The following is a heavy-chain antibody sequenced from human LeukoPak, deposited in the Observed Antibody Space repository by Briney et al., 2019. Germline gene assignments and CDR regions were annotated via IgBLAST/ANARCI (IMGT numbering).Heavy chain of an antibody. CDR2: IYYSGST. Sequence: SETLSLTCTVSGGSISSYYWTWIRQPPGKGLEWIGYIYYSGSTNYNPSLKSRVTVSVDTSKNQFSLKMTSLTAADTAVYYCAKQGRKSAFDFWGQGTLVTVSS. V-gene: IGHV4-59*08. J-gene: IGHJ4*02. D-gene: IGHD3-10*01. CDR1: GGSISSYY. CDR3: AKQGRKSAFDF.